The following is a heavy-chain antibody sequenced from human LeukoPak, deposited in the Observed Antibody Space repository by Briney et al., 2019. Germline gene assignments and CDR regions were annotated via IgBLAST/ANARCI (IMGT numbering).Heavy chain of an antibody. CDR3: ARDVRARGGYDY. CDR2: INPNSGGT. J-gene: IGHJ4*02. V-gene: IGHV1-2*02. CDR1: GYTFTGYY. D-gene: IGHD3-16*01. Sequence: ASVTVSCKASGYTFTGYYMHWVRQAPGQGLEWMGWINPNSGGTNYAQKFQGRVTMTRDTSISTAYMELSRLRSDDTAVYYCARDVRARGGYDYWGQGTLVTVSS.